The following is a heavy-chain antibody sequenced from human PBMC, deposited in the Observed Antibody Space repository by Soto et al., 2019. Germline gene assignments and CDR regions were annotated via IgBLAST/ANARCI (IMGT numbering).Heavy chain of an antibody. J-gene: IGHJ3*02. CDR1: GGTFSSYT. CDR3: ARAGAFDI. CDR2: IIPILGIA. Sequence: QVQLVQSGAEVKKPGSSVKVSCKASGGTFSSYTISWVRQAPGQGLEWMGRIIPILGIANYAQKFQGRVTNTADKTTSTAYMELSSLRSEDTAVYYCARAGAFDIWGQGTMVTVSS. V-gene: IGHV1-69*02.